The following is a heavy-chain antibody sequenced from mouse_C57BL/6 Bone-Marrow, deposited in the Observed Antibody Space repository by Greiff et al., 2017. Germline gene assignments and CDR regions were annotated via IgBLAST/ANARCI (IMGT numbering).Heavy chain of an antibody. Sequence: VQLQQSGAELVRPGASVKLSCTASGFNIKDDYIHWVNQRPEQGLEWIGWIDPEIGDTEYPSKFQGKATITSDTSSNTAYLQLSSLTSEDTAVYYCSSFDGNYFDFWGQGTPLTVAS. V-gene: IGHV14-4*01. D-gene: IGHD2-3*01. CDR2: IDPEIGDT. CDR1: GFNIKDDY. J-gene: IGHJ2*01. CDR3: SSFDGNYFDF.